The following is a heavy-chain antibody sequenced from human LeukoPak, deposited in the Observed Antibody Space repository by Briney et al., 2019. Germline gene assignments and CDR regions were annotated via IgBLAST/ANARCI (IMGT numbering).Heavy chain of an antibody. Sequence: ASVKVSCKASGYTFTSYGISWVRQAPGQGLEWMGWISAYNGNTNYAQKLQGRVTMTTDTSTSTAYMELRSLRSDDTAVYYCARARIIGFGDADYYYYGMDVWGQGTTVTVSS. CDR2: ISAYNGNT. D-gene: IGHD3-10*01. J-gene: IGHJ6*02. CDR1: GYTFTSYG. V-gene: IGHV1-18*01. CDR3: ARARIIGFGDADYYYYGMDV.